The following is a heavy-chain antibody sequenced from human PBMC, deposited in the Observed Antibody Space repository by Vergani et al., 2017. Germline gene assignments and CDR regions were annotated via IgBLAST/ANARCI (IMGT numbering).Heavy chain of an antibody. CDR3: ARYEKRGYYASVRPY. J-gene: IGHJ4*02. Sequence: QVHLVESGGGVVQPGGSLRLSCEASGFTFSDYCVNWVRQAPEKGLGWVAFIRIDGIEQYYADSVKGRFTVSRDNSKYTLYLQIHILRPEDTALYYCARYEKRGYYASVRPYWGQGRLVTVSS. CDR2: IRIDGIEQ. V-gene: IGHV3-30*02. D-gene: IGHD3-3*01. CDR1: GFTFSDYC.